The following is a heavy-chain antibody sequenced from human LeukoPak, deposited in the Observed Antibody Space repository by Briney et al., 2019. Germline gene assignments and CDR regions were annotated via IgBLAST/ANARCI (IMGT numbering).Heavy chain of an antibody. Sequence: GGSLRLSCAASGFTFSSYAMSWVRQAPGKGLEWVSYISSSSSTIYYADSVKGRFTISRDNAKNSLYLQMNSLRAEDTAVYYCARDNVYGGNLRPPFDYWGQGTLVTVSS. J-gene: IGHJ4*02. CDR2: ISSSSSTI. D-gene: IGHD4-17*01. V-gene: IGHV3-48*01. CDR3: ARDNVYGGNLRPPFDY. CDR1: GFTFSSYA.